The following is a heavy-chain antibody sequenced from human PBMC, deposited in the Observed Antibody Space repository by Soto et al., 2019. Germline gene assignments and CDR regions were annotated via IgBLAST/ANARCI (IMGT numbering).Heavy chain of an antibody. J-gene: IGHJ5*02. Sequence: GGSLRLSCAASGFSFSSYAISWVRQAPGKGLEWVSSICGRGGSTYYADSVKGRFTISRDNSKNTVYLQMNSLRVEDTAVYYCAKQGDYDFWSSSNNWLDPWGQGTLVTVSS. CDR1: GFSFSSYA. CDR2: ICGRGGST. V-gene: IGHV3-23*01. CDR3: AKQGDYDFWSSSNNWLDP. D-gene: IGHD3-3*01.